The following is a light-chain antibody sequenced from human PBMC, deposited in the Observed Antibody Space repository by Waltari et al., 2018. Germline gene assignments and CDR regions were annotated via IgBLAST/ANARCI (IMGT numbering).Light chain of an antibody. CDR2: GAS. J-gene: IGKJ3*01. CDR3: PPYGTSRIT. CDR1: QSVSSSY. Sequence: QSPGTLSLSPGERATLSCRASQSVSSSYLAWYQQKPGQAPRLLIYGASSRATGIPDRFSGSGSGTDFTLTLSILEPEDFAVYYCPPYGTSRITFGPVT. V-gene: IGKV3-20*01.